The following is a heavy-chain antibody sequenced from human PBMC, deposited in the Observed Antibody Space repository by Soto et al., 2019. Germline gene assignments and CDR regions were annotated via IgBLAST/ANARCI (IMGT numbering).Heavy chain of an antibody. J-gene: IGHJ4*02. CDR1: GFTFSGFA. CDR2: ITGSGGST. CDR3: SKGRSASRAYFFDY. D-gene: IGHD6-6*01. V-gene: IGHV3-23*01. Sequence: EVQLLESGGGLAQPGGSLRLSCAASGFTFSGFAMSWVRQAPGKGLEWVSAITGSGGSTYHADSAKGRFTISTDNTNNSMYPQMNRMSADDTAVYYCSKGRSASRAYFFDYWGQGTLATVSS.